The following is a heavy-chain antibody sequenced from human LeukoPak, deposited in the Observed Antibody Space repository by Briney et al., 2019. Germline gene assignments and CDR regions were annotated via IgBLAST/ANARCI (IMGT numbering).Heavy chain of an antibody. CDR1: GFTFSSYA. CDR2: ISYDGSNK. V-gene: IGHV3-30*04. Sequence: GGSLRLSCAASGFTFSSYAMHWVRQAPGKGLEWVAVISYDGSNKYYADSVKGRFTISRDNSKNTLYLQMNSLKGDDTAVYYCAINGFSSGWYEPYYFDNWGQGTLVTVSS. D-gene: IGHD6-19*01. J-gene: IGHJ4*02. CDR3: AINGFSSGWYEPYYFDN.